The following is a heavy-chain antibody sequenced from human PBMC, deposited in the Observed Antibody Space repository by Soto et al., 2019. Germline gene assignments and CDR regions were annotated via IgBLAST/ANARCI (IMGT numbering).Heavy chain of an antibody. V-gene: IGHV3-7*01. J-gene: IGHJ5*02. Sequence: EVQLVVSGGGLVQPGGSLRLSCTASGFTFSDPWMTWVRQAPGKGLEWVARIKPDESEKKYADSVKGRFSISRDNAKNPMYLHMDSLRGEDTAVYYCVKGGSNYASWGQGTLVTVSS. CDR3: VKGGSNYAS. D-gene: IGHD4-4*01. CDR1: GFTFSDPW. CDR2: IKPDESEK.